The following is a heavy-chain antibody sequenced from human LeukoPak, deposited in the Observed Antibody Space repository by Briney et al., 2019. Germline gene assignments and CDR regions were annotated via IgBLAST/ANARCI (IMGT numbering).Heavy chain of an antibody. Sequence: SETLSLTCAVSGDSMTSNNWWSWVRQPPGKGLEWIGDIYHTGRTNYNPSLKSRVTISVDKSSNHFSLNLSSVTAADTAVYYCARMGTITMIVVANQDAFDIWGQGTMVTVSS. J-gene: IGHJ3*02. CDR3: ARMGTITMIVVANQDAFDI. CDR1: GDSMTSNNW. V-gene: IGHV4-4*02. CDR2: IYHTGRT. D-gene: IGHD3-22*01.